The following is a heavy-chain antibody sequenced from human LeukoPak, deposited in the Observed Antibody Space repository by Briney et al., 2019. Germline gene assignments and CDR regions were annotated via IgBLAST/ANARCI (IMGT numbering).Heavy chain of an antibody. V-gene: IGHV3-30-3*01. CDR1: GFTFSNYV. Sequence: GESLRLSCEASGFTFSNYVTHWVRQAPGKGLEWLAVISYDGINKYYADSVKGRFTISRDQSKTTVDLQMDSLGGADTAVYYCARSPTYYYMDVWGKGTTVTVSS. CDR2: ISYDGINK. CDR3: ARSPTYYYMDV. J-gene: IGHJ6*03.